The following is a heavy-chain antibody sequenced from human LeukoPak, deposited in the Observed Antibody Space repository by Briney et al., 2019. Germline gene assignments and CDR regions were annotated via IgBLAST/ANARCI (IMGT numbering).Heavy chain of an antibody. CDR2: ISSSSSYI. D-gene: IGHD3-10*01. Sequence: GGSLRLSCAASGFTFSSYSMNWVRQAPGKGLEWVSSISSSSSYIYYADSVKGRFTISRDNAKNSLYLQMNSLRAEDTAVYYCARVRNYYGSGSYYQGGYYYYGMDVWGQRTTVTVSS. CDR1: GFTFSSYS. J-gene: IGHJ6*02. V-gene: IGHV3-21*01. CDR3: ARVRNYYGSGSYYQGGYYYYGMDV.